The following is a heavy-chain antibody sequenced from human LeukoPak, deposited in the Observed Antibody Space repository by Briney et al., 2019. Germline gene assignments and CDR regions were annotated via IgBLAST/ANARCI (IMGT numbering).Heavy chain of an antibody. V-gene: IGHV3-48*02. D-gene: IGHD5-18*01. CDR3: ARDMGGYSYGVDY. J-gene: IGHJ4*02. Sequence: GGSLRLSCAASGFTFSSYSMNWVRQAPGKGLEWVSYISSSSSSTIYYADSVKGRFTISRDNAKNSLYLQMNSLRDEDTAVYYCARDMGGYSYGVDYWGQGTLVTVSS. CDR2: ISSSSSSTI. CDR1: GFTFSSYS.